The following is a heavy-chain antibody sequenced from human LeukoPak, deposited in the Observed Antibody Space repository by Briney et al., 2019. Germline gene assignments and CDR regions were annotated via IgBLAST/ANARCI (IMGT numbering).Heavy chain of an antibody. V-gene: IGHV3-33*06. CDR3: AKDDIVATAFDY. J-gene: IGHJ4*02. CDR1: GFTFSSYG. Sequence: GRSLRLSCAASGFTFSSYGMHWVRQAPGKGLEWVAVIWYDGSNKYYADSVKGRFTISRDNSKNTLYLQMNSLRAEDTAVYYCAKDDIVATAFDYWGQGTLVTVSS. D-gene: IGHD5-12*01. CDR2: IWYDGSNK.